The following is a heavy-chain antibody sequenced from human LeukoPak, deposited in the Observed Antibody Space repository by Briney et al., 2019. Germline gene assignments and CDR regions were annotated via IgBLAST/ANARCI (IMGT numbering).Heavy chain of an antibody. J-gene: IGHJ4*02. V-gene: IGHV4-4*02. CDR3: ATYYDTSGYKFNY. CDR2: IFPDGRT. CDR1: GGSISNHNW. D-gene: IGHD3-22*01. Sequence: PSETLSLTCSVSGGSISNHNWWSWVRQPPGKGPEWIGEIFPDGRTNYNPSLRGRLTISIDKSENQFSLKLTSVTAADRAVYYCATYYDTSGYKFNYWGQGTLVTVSS.